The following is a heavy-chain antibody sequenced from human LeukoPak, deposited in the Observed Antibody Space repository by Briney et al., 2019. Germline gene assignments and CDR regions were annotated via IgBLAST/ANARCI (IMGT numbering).Heavy chain of an antibody. CDR3: ARQEAGITIFGVVIKCPDY. J-gene: IGHJ4*02. V-gene: IGHV4-31*03. CDR1: GGSISSGGYY. CDR2: IYYSGST. D-gene: IGHD3-3*01. Sequence: SETLSLTCTVSGGSISSGGYYWSWIRQHPGKGLEWIGYIYYSGSTYYNPSLKSRVTRSVDTSKNQFSLKLSSVTAADTAVYYCARQEAGITIFGVVIKCPDYWGQGTLVTVSS.